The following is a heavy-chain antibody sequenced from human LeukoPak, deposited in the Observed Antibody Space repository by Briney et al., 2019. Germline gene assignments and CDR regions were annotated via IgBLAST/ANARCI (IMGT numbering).Heavy chain of an antibody. J-gene: IGHJ3*02. CDR3: ASYGGPTVAFDI. V-gene: IGHV3-74*01. Sequence: GGSLRLSCAASGFPFSSYWMHWVRQAPGKGLVWVSRINSDGSSTSYADSVKGRFTISRDNAKNTLYLQMNSLRAEDTAVYYCASYGGPTVAFDIWGQGTMVTVSS. CDR1: GFPFSSYW. D-gene: IGHD1-14*01. CDR2: INSDGSST.